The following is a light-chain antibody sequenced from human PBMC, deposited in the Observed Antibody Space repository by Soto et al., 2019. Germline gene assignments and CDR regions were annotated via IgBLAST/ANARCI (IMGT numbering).Light chain of an antibody. CDR3: QQYYSYPPT. CDR1: QGISSY. CDR2: AAS. V-gene: IGKV1-8*01. Sequence: IQMTQSPSSLSASVGDRVTITCRASQGISSYLAWYQQTPGKAPKLLIYAASTLQSGVPSRFSGSGSGTDFTLTISCLQSEDFATYYCQQYYSYPPTFGQGTKGDIK. J-gene: IGKJ1*01.